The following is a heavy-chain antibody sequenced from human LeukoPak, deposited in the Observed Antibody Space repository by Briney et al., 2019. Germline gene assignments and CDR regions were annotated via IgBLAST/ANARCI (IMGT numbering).Heavy chain of an antibody. V-gene: IGHV1-69*13. CDR1: GGTFSSYA. CDR3: ARVIYDSSGDPSPFDY. D-gene: IGHD3-22*01. Sequence: ASVKVSCKASGGTFSSYAISWVRQAPGQGLEWMGGIIPIFGTANYAQKFQGRVTITADESTSTAYMELSSLRSEDTAVYYCARVIYDSSGDPSPFDYWGQGTLVTVSS. J-gene: IGHJ4*02. CDR2: IIPIFGTA.